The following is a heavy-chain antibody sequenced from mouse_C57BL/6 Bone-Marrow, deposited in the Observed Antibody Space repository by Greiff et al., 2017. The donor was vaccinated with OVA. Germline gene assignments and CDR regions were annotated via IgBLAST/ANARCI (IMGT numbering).Heavy chain of an antibody. CDR1: GFNIKDYY. CDR2: IDPEDGET. J-gene: IGHJ3*01. CDR3: ARSIGYGSSLAWFAY. V-gene: IGHV14-2*01. Sequence: VQLKESGAELVKPGASVKLSCTASGFNIKDYYMHWVKQRTEQGLEWIGRIDPEDGETKYAPKFQGKATITADTSSNTAYLQLSSLTSEDTAVYYCARSIGYGSSLAWFAYWGQGTLVTVSA. D-gene: IGHD1-1*01.